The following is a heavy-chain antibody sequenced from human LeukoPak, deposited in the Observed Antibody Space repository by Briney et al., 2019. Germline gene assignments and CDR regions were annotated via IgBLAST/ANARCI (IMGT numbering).Heavy chain of an antibody. Sequence: SETLSLTCTVSGGSLSSHYWSWIRQPPGKGLEWIGYIYYSGSTNYNPSLKSRVTISVDTSKNQFSLKLSSVTAADTAVYYCARDIHCSGGSCYPNDAFDIWGQGTMVTVSS. CDR3: ARDIHCSGGSCYPNDAFDI. J-gene: IGHJ3*02. V-gene: IGHV4-59*11. CDR1: GGSLSSHY. CDR2: IYYSGST. D-gene: IGHD2-15*01.